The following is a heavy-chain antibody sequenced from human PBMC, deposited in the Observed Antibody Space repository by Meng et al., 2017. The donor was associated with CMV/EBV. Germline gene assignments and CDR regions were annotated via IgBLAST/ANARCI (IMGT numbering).Heavy chain of an antibody. J-gene: IGHJ4*02. Sequence: SFSGYYWSWIRQPPGKGREWIGEINHSGSTNYNPSLKSRVTISVDTSKNQFSLKLSSVTAADTAVYYCARGDYYDSSGYYLRTLFDYWGQGTLVTVSS. D-gene: IGHD3-22*01. CDR1: SFSGYY. CDR2: INHSGST. V-gene: IGHV4-34*01. CDR3: ARGDYYDSSGYYLRTLFDY.